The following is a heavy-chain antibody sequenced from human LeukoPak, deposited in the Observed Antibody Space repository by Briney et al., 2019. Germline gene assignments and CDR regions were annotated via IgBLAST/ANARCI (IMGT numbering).Heavy chain of an antibody. CDR3: ARDTGYFSSGGFDR. Sequence: SETLSLTCTVSGGSISGYYWSWIRQSAGKGLECIGRIYSSGTANYNPSLKSRVTMSVDTSKNQVSLKLTSVTAADTAVYYCARDTGYFSSGGFDRWRQGTLVTVSS. CDR1: GGSISGYY. J-gene: IGHJ4*02. V-gene: IGHV4-4*07. CDR2: IYSSGTA. D-gene: IGHD3-10*01.